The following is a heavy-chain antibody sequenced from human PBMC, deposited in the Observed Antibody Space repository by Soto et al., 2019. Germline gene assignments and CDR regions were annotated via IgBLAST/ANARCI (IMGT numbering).Heavy chain of an antibody. CDR1: EFSFSSYS. CDR2: MTSRSTNI. CDR3: ASDRSWAFEY. V-gene: IGHV3-48*01. Sequence: GGSLRLSCTASEFSFSSYSMDWVRQAPGKGLEWISYMTSRSTNIQYADSVKGRFTISRDNGKNSLYLQMNSLRVEDTAVYYCASDRSWAFEYWGQGIPVTVSS. J-gene: IGHJ4*02. D-gene: IGHD1-26*01.